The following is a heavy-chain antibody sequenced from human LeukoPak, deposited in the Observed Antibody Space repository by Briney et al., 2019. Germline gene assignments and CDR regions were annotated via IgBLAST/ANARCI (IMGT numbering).Heavy chain of an antibody. D-gene: IGHD3-22*01. CDR1: GFPFSSYS. CDR3: AKAISRYYYDSSGPYYFDS. Sequence: GGSLRLSCAASGFPFSSYSMTWVRQAPGEGLEWVSTISGSGGSTYYADSVKGRFTISRDISKNTLYLQIHSLRAEDTAVYYCAKAISRYYYDSSGPYYFDSWGQGTLVTVSS. J-gene: IGHJ4*02. CDR2: ISGSGGST. V-gene: IGHV3-23*01.